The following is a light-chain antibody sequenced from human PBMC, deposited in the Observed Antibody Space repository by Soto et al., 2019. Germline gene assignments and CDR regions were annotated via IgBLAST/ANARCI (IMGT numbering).Light chain of an antibody. V-gene: IGKV3-11*01. CDR2: DAS. CDR3: QQRSNWPLIT. CDR1: QSVSSY. J-gene: IGKJ5*01. Sequence: EIVLTQSPATLSLSPGERATLSCRASQSVSSYLAWYQQKPGQAPRLLIYDASNRATGIPARFSGSGSGTDFTLTISSLEPEDFAVYYGQQRSNWPLITFGQGTRLEMK.